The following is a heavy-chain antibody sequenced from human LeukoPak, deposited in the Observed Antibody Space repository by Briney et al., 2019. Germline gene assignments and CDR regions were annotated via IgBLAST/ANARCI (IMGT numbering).Heavy chain of an antibody. V-gene: IGHV3-11*01. CDR2: ISTSSGAI. Sequence: GGSLRLSCAASGFTFSDYNINWIRQAPGKGLEWVSSISTSSGAIYYADSVKGRFTISRDNTKNSLFLQMNSLRAEDTAVYYCARVRGGRWLDAFDIWGQGTMVTISS. CDR1: GFTFSDYN. D-gene: IGHD5-12*01. J-gene: IGHJ3*02. CDR3: ARVRGGRWLDAFDI.